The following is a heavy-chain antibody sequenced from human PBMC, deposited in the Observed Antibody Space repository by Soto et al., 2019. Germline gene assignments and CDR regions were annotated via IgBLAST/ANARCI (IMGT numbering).Heavy chain of an antibody. J-gene: IGHJ6*02. V-gene: IGHV4-31*03. Sequence: PSETLSLTCTVSGGSISSGGYYWSWIRQHPGKGLEWIGYIYYSGSTYYNPSLKSRVTISVDTSKNQFSLKLSSVTAADTAVYYCARGAGLLWFGESSMDVWGQGTTVTVS. CDR2: IYYSGST. CDR1: GGSISSGGYY. D-gene: IGHD3-10*01. CDR3: ARGAGLLWFGESSMDV.